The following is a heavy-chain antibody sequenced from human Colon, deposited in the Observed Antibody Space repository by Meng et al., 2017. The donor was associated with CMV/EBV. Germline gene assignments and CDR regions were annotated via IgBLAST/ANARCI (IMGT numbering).Heavy chain of an antibody. Sequence: GESLKISCAASGFRFSLDSMNWVRQAPGKGLEWISTISSAGIYTYYAASVKGRFTISRDNAKNSLYLQMNGLRDEDNGLYYCAKDISPVGGSTGYHGMDVWGQGTTVTVSS. CDR3: AKDISPVGGSTGYHGMDV. V-gene: IGHV3-21*04. J-gene: IGHJ6*02. D-gene: IGHD1-7*01. CDR2: ISSAGIYT. CDR1: GFRFSLDS.